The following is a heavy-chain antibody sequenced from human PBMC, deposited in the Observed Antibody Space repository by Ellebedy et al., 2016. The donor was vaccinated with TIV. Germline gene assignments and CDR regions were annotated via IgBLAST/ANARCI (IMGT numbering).Heavy chain of an antibody. CDR2: IYSGGST. CDR3: ARKTDTGTSGDY. CDR1: GFTVGNNF. J-gene: IGHJ4*02. D-gene: IGHD1-1*01. Sequence: GEFLKISCAASGFTVGNNFMSWVRQAPGKGLEWVSLIYSGGSTDYADSVKGRFTISRDSSKNTLYLQMNSLRAEDTAMYYCARKTDTGTSGDYWGQGTPVTVSS. V-gene: IGHV3-53*01.